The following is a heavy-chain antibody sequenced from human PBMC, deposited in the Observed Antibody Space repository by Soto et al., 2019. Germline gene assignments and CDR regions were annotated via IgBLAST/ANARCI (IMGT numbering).Heavy chain of an antibody. CDR1: GFTVSSNY. CDR2: IYSGGST. CDR3: ASDYGRRFLEWLISDYYYMDV. D-gene: IGHD3-3*01. J-gene: IGHJ6*03. V-gene: IGHV3-66*01. Sequence: EVQLVESGGGLVQPGGSLRLSCAASGFTVSSNYMSWVRQASGKGLEWVSVIYSGGSTYYADSVNGRFTISRDNSKNTLYLQMNSLRAEDTAVYYCASDYGRRFLEWLISDYYYMDVWGKGTTVTVSS.